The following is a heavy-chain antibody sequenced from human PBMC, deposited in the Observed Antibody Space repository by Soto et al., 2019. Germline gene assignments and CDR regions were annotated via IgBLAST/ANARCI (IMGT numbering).Heavy chain of an antibody. CDR3: AKDLYDYDSSGYYLTPFDY. CDR1: GFTFSSYA. CDR2: ISGSGGST. D-gene: IGHD3-22*01. Sequence: GGSRRLSCAASGFTFSSYAMSWVRQAPGKGLEWVSAISGSGGSTYYADSVKGRFTISRDNSKNTLYLQMNSRRAEDTALYYCAKDLYDYDSSGYYLTPFDYWGQGTLVTVSS. J-gene: IGHJ4*02. V-gene: IGHV3-23*01.